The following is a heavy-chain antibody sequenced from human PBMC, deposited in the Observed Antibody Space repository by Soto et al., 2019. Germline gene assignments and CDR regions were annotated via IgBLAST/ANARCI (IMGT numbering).Heavy chain of an antibody. V-gene: IGHV3-21*01. CDR3: ASVPQWTPLLRGGMDV. CDR2: ISFSSSNI. Sequence: EVSLVESGGGLVKPGGSLRLSCAASGFTFSSFSMNWVRQAPGKGLEWVASISFSSSNIYHADSLKGRFTISRDNAQNALYLQINSLRAEDSGVYFCASVPQWTPLLRGGMDVWGRGTTVIVAS. CDR1: GFTFSSFS. D-gene: IGHD6-19*01. J-gene: IGHJ6*02.